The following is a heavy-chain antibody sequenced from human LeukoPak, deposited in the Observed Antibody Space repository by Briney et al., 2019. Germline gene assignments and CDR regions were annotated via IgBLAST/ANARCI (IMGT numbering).Heavy chain of an antibody. D-gene: IGHD5-12*01. CDR3: ARLSWLRHAFDI. CDR2: INANSGGT. Sequence: ASVRVSCKASGHTFTGYYMHWVRQAPGQGLEWVGWINANSGGTNYAQKFQGRVTMTRDTSISTAYMELSRLRSDDTAVYYCARLSWLRHAFDIWGQGTMVTVSS. J-gene: IGHJ3*02. CDR1: GHTFTGYY. V-gene: IGHV1-2*02.